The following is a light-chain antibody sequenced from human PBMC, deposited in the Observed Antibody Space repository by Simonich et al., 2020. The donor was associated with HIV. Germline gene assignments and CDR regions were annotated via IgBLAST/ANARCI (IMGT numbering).Light chain of an antibody. V-gene: IGLV6-57*01. CDR1: SGSIATNY. J-gene: IGLJ2*01. CDR2: EDN. Sequence: NFMLTQPHSVSESPGKTVTISCTRSSGSIATNYVQWYKQRPGSSLTTGIYEDNQRPSGVPDRFSGSIDSSSNSASLTISGLKTEDEADYYCQSYDSSKNQGVFGGGTKLTVL. CDR3: QSYDSSKNQGV.